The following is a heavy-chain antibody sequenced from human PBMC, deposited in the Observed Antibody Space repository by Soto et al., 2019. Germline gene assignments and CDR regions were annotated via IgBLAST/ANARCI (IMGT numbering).Heavy chain of an antibody. V-gene: IGHV4-31*03. Sequence: PSETLSLTCTVSGGSISSGGYYWSWIRQHPGKGLEWIGYIYYSGSTYYNPSLKSRVTISVDTSKNQFSLKLSSVTAADTAVYYCARVLRVTRPSSEAFDIWGQGTMVTVS. CDR1: GGSISSGGYY. CDR3: ARVLRVTRPSSEAFDI. CDR2: IYYSGST. J-gene: IGHJ3*02. D-gene: IGHD2-8*01.